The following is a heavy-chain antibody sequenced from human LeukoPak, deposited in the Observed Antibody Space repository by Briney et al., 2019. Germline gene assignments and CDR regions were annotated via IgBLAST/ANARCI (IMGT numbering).Heavy chain of an antibody. CDR2: INPAGGAT. J-gene: IGHJ4*02. V-gene: IGHV1-46*01. CDR1: GYTFTSYH. Sequence: APVKVSCKASGYTFTSYHLHWVRQVPGQGPEWMAIINPAGGATNYAQKFQGRVTVTRDTSTSTVYMELSSLRSEDTAVYYCARIRGPPPYWGQGTLVTVSS. D-gene: IGHD2-15*01. CDR3: ARIRGPPPY.